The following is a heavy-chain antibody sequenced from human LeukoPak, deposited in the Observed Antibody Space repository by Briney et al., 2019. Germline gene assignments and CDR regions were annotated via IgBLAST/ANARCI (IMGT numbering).Heavy chain of an antibody. CDR2: INHSGST. D-gene: IGHD3-10*01. J-gene: IGHJ3*02. CDR1: GGSFSGYY. CDR3: AREISRMLYYYGSGSYRSAFDI. Sequence: PSETLSLTCAVYGGSFSGYYWSWIRQPPGKGPEWIGEINHSGSTNYNPSLKSRVTISVDTSKNQFSLKLSSVTAADTAVYYCAREISRMLYYYGSGSYRSAFDIWGQGTMVTVSS. V-gene: IGHV4-34*01.